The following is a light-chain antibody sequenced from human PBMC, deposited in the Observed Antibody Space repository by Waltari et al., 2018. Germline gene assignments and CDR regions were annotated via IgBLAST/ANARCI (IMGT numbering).Light chain of an antibody. CDR2: EDN. CDR3: FSSDTSGEYRV. V-gene: IGLV3-10*01. J-gene: IGLJ3*02. Sequence: SYELTQPPSVSVSPGQTARIPCSGDALPTKYASWYLQKSGQAPVLVVYEDNKRLAGIPRRLAGSRSGTMATLTITGAQVEDEADYYCFSSDTSGEYRVFGGGTKLTVL. CDR1: ALPTKY.